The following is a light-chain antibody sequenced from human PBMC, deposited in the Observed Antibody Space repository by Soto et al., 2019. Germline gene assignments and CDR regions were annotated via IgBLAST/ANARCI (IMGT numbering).Light chain of an antibody. V-gene: IGKV3-20*01. CDR1: QSVGSSY. Sequence: EIVLTQSPGTLSLPPGERATLSCRASQSVGSSYLGWYQQKPGQAPRLLIYDVSSRATGIPDRFSGSGSGTDFTLTISRLEHEDFAVYYCQHYVTSPATVGQGTKVEVK. J-gene: IGKJ1*01. CDR3: QHYVTSPAT. CDR2: DVS.